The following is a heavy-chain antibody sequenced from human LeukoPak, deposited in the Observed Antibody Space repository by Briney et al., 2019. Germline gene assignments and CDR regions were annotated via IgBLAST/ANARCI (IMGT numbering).Heavy chain of an antibody. V-gene: IGHV3-33*08. J-gene: IGHJ4*02. CDR1: GFTFSGYD. Sequence: PGGSLRLSCAASGFTFSGYDMHWVRQAPGKGLEWVAVMWSDGSNKYHADSVKGRFTISRDNSKNTLYLQMNSLRAEDTAVYYCARNSALDYWGQGTLVTVSS. CDR3: ARNSALDY. D-gene: IGHD2/OR15-2a*01. CDR2: MWSDGSNK.